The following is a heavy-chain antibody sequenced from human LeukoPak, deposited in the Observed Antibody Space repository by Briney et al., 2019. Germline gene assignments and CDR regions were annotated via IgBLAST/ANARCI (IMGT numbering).Heavy chain of an antibody. D-gene: IGHD6-6*01. CDR3: ASFGVRAARLYYYYYYMDV. J-gene: IGHJ6*03. CDR2: IDPSGGST. Sequence: ASVKVSCKASGYTFTSYYMHWVRQAPGQGLEWMGIIDPSGGSTSYAQKFQGRVTITTDESTSTAYMELSSLRSEDTAVYYCASFGVRAARLYYYYYYMDVWGKGTTVTVSS. CDR1: GYTFTSYY. V-gene: IGHV1-46*01.